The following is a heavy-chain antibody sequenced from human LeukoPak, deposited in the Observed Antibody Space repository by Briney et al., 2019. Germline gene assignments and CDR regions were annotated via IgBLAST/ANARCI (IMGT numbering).Heavy chain of an antibody. Sequence: SETLSLTCTVSGGSISSYYWSWIRQPPGKGLEWIGYIYYSGSTNYNPSLKSRVTISVDTSQNHFSLKLSSVTAADTAVYYCARDPGYSYGSYNWFDPWGQGTLVTVSS. D-gene: IGHD5-18*01. V-gene: IGHV4-59*01. J-gene: IGHJ5*02. CDR1: GGSISSYY. CDR2: IYYSGST. CDR3: ARDPGYSYGSYNWFDP.